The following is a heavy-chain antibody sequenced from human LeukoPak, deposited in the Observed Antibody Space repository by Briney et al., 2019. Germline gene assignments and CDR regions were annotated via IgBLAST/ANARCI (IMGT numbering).Heavy chain of an antibody. CDR2: INPSGGST. Sequence: ASVKVSCKASGYTFTTYYMHWVRQAPGQGLEWMGIINPSGGSTSYAQKFQGRVTMTRDTSTSTVYMELSSLRSEDTAVYYCARESGAGPFDYWGQGTLVTVSS. V-gene: IGHV1-46*01. J-gene: IGHJ4*02. CDR3: ARESGAGPFDY. CDR1: GYTFTTYY. D-gene: IGHD6-19*01.